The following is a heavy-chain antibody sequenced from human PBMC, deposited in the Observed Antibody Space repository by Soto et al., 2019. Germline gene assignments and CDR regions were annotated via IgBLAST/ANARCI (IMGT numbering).Heavy chain of an antibody. D-gene: IGHD4-4*01. V-gene: IGHV1-69*01. CDR2: IIPIFGTA. Sequence: QVQLVQSGAEVKKPGSSVKVSCKASGGTFSSYAISWVRQAPGQGLEWMGGIIPIFGTANYAQKFQGRVTITADESTSTAYMELSSLRSEDTAVYYCERSLTTYSHYYYYGMDVWGQGTTVTVSS. CDR3: ERSLTTYSHYYYYGMDV. J-gene: IGHJ6*02. CDR1: GGTFSSYA.